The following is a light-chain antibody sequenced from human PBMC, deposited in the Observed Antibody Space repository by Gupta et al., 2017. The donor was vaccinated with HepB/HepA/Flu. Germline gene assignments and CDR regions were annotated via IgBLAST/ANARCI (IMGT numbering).Light chain of an antibody. CDR3: QQYGSSVFT. CDR1: QSVSSSY. CDR2: SAS. J-gene: IGKJ3*01. Sequence: EIVLTQSPGTLSLSPGERATLSCRASQSVSSSYLAWYQQKPGQAPRLLIYSASSRATGIPDRFSGSGSGTDFTLTINRLEPEDFAVYYCQQYGSSVFTFGPGTKVDIK. V-gene: IGKV3-20*01.